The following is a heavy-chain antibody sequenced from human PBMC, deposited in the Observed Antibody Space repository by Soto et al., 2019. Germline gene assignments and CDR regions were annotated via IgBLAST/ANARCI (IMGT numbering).Heavy chain of an antibody. V-gene: IGHV3-33*01. CDR1: GFIFSNFG. CDR3: ARGLRSVLDY. Sequence: QVQLVESGGGVVQPGGSLRLSCVASGFIFSNFGLHWVRQAPGKGLEWVAVISSDEKIKQYADSVRGRFAISRVNSKNTLYLQMTSLRAEDTAIYYCARGLRSVLDYWGQGTLVTVSS. CDR2: ISSDEKIK. D-gene: IGHD6-6*01. J-gene: IGHJ4*02.